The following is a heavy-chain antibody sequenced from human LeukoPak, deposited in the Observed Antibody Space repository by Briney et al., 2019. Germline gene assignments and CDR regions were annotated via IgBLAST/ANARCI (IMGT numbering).Heavy chain of an antibody. CDR1: GFTFSTYA. CDR3: ARVQSEDYYYGMDV. V-gene: IGHV3-21*01. CDR2: ISSSSSYI. Sequence: GGSLRLSCAASGFTFSTYAMSWVRQAPGKGLEWVSSISSSSSYIYYADSVKGRFTISRDNAKNSLYLQMNSLRAEDTAVYYCARVQSEDYYYGMDVWGQGTTVTVSS. J-gene: IGHJ6*02. D-gene: IGHD1-1*01.